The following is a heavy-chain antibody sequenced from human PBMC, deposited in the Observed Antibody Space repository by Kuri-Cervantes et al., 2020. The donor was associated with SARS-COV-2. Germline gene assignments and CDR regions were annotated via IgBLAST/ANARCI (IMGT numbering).Heavy chain of an antibody. Sequence: SETLSLTCTVSGGSISSGDYYWSWIRQPPGKGLEWIGYIYYSGSTYYNPSLKSRVTISVDTSKNQFSLKLSSVTAADTAVYYCHREPSVTFGMDVWGQGTTVTVSS. CDR1: GGSISSGDYY. CDR3: HREPSVTFGMDV. D-gene: IGHD2-21*02. J-gene: IGHJ6*02. CDR2: IYYSGST. V-gene: IGHV4-30-4*01.